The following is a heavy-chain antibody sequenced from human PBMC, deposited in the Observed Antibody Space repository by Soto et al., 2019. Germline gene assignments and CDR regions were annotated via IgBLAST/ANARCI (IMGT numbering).Heavy chain of an antibody. J-gene: IGHJ5*02. V-gene: IGHV3-30*18. Sequence: GVPLRLSCAASGFTFSSYGMHWVRQAPGKGLEWVAVISYEGSNKYSADSEKGLFTISRDNSKDTLYLQMNSRRAEDTALYYCAKDTGSADHGGDWFDLWGQGTLVTVSS. CDR2: ISYEGSNK. CDR1: GFTFSSYG. CDR3: AKDTGSADHGGDWFDL. D-gene: IGHD4-17*01.